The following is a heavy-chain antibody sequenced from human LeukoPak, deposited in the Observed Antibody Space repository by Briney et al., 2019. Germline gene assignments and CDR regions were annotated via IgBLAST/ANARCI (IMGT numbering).Heavy chain of an antibody. CDR1: GDSISSDTYY. V-gene: IGHV4-61*02. CDR2: INTSGST. D-gene: IGHD5-18*01. Sequence: KTSQTLSLTCTVSGDSISSDTYYWSWIRQPAGKGLEWIGRINTSGSTNYNPSLKSRVTMSVDTSKNQFSLKLSSVTAADTAVYYCARWIQLWSCDAFDIWGQGTMVTVSS. J-gene: IGHJ3*02. CDR3: ARWIQLWSCDAFDI.